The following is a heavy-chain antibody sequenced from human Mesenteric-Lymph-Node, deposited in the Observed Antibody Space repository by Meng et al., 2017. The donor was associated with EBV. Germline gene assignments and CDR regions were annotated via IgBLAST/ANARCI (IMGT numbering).Heavy chain of an antibody. D-gene: IGHD5-12*01. J-gene: IGHJ4*02. V-gene: IGHV1-69*14. CDR2: ITPVFGIA. CDR3: VRDLWLRIGECV. Sequence: VQLRRCGEEVKKPGSSVKVSCTGSGDGFNNYGIGWVRQAPGQGLEWMGEITPVFGIANYAESFQGRVTNTADTSTRTAYMDLSSLRSDDTAVYYCVRDLWLRIGECVWGQGTLVTVSS. CDR1: GDGFNNYG.